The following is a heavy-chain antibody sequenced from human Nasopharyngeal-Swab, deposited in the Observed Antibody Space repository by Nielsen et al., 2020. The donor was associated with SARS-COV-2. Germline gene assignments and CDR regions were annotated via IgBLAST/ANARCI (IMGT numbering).Heavy chain of an antibody. CDR2: INPSGGST. J-gene: IGHJ4*02. Sequence: WVRHAPGQGCEWMGIINPSGGSTSYAQKFQGRVTMTRDTSTSTVYMELSSLRSEDTAVYYCARDGSPHDYGDYGSDYWGQGTLVTVSS. D-gene: IGHD4-17*01. CDR3: ARDGSPHDYGDYGSDY. V-gene: IGHV1-46*01.